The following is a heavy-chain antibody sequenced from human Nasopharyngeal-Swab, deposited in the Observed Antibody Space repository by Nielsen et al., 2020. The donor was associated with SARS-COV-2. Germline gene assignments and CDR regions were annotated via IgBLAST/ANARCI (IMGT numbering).Heavy chain of an antibody. CDR2: IYHSGST. CDR3: ARDGYRSGWYPNWFDP. J-gene: IGHJ5*02. Sequence: SETLSLTCTVSGYSISSGYYWGWIRQSPGKGLEWIGSIYHSGSTYYNPSLKSRVTISIDTSKNQFSLKLSSVTAADTAVYYCARDGYRSGWYPNWFDPWGQGTLVTVSS. V-gene: IGHV4-38-2*02. CDR1: GYSISSGYY. D-gene: IGHD6-19*01.